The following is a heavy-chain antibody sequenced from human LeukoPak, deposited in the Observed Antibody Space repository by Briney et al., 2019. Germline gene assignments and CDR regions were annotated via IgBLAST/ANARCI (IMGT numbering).Heavy chain of an antibody. J-gene: IGHJ5*02. Sequence: SETLSLTCTVSGDSISSGGYYWGWIRQPPGKGLEWIGSIYYSGSTYYNPSLKSRVTISVDTSKNQFSLKLSSVTAADTAVYYCARQVVVVAATVRWFDPWGQGTLVTVSS. D-gene: IGHD2-15*01. CDR1: GDSISSGGYY. V-gene: IGHV4-39*01. CDR3: ARQVVVVAATVRWFDP. CDR2: IYYSGST.